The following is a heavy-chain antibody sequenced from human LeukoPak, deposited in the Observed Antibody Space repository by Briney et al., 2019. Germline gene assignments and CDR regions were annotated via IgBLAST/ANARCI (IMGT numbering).Heavy chain of an antibody. CDR2: IKEDGSEK. CDR3: AKRPTVTSPSRYHMDV. D-gene: IGHD2-2*01. J-gene: IGHJ6*03. V-gene: IGHV3-7*01. Sequence: GGSLRLSCAASGFTFSSYWMTWVRQAPGKGLEWVANIKEDGSEKNYMDSVKGRFTISRDNAKNSLDLQMNSLRVEDTAVYYCAKRPTVTSPSRYHMDVWGKGTTVTISS. CDR1: GFTFSSYW.